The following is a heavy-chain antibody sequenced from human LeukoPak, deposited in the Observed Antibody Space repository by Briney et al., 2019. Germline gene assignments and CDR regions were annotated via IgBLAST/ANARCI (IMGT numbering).Heavy chain of an antibody. Sequence: KPSETLSLTCTVSGGSISSYYWSWIRQPPGKGLEWIGYIYYSGSTNYNPSLKSRVTISVDKSKNQFSLKLSSVTAADTAMYYCARDSTVTTFNYMDVWGKGTTVTVSS. CDR2: IYYSGST. V-gene: IGHV4-59*12. J-gene: IGHJ6*03. D-gene: IGHD4-11*01. CDR3: ARDSTVTTFNYMDV. CDR1: GGSISSYY.